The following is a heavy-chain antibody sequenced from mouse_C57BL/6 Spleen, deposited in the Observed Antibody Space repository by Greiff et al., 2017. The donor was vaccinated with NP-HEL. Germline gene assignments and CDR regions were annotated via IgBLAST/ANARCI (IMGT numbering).Heavy chain of an antibody. CDR3: ARRGTTVPPWFAY. J-gene: IGHJ3*01. Sequence: QVQLKQSGAELMKPGASVKLSCKATGYTFTGYWIEWVKQRPGHGLEWIGEILPGSGSTNYNEKFKGKATFTADTSSNPAYMQRSSLTTEDSAIYYCARRGTTVPPWFAYWGQGTLVTVSA. CDR1: GYTFTGYW. D-gene: IGHD1-1*01. CDR2: ILPGSGST. V-gene: IGHV1-9*01.